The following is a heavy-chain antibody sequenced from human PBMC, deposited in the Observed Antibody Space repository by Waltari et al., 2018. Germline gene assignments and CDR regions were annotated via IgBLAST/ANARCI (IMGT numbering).Heavy chain of an antibody. CDR3: AKDADYDYVWGSYRYPAFDY. Sequence: PGKGLEWVSAISGSGGSTYYADSVKGRFTISRDNSKNTLYLQMNSLRAEDTAVYYCAKDADYDYVWGSYRYPAFDYWGQGTLVTVSS. V-gene: IGHV3-23*01. CDR2: ISGSGGST. J-gene: IGHJ4*02. D-gene: IGHD3-16*02.